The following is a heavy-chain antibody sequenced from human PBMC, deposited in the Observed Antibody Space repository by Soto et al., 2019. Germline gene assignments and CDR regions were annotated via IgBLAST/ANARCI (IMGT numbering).Heavy chain of an antibody. D-gene: IGHD3-22*01. Sequence: QVQLQESGPGLVKPSQTLSLTCTVSGGSISSGDYYWSWIRKPPGKGLEWIGYIYYSGSTYYNPSSKSGVTRSVNTSNNQVSLKLSSVTAEDTAVYYCARAFYYYESSGYLRSGGLDTWGQGSMVTV. J-gene: IGHJ5*02. V-gene: IGHV4-30-4*01. CDR1: GGSISSGDYY. CDR2: IYYSGST. CDR3: ARAFYYYESSGYLRSGGLDT.